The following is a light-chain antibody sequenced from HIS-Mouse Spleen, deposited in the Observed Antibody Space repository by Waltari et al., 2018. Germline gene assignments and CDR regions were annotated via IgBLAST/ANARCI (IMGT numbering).Light chain of an antibody. CDR1: ALPKKY. CDR3: YSTDSSGNHRV. CDR2: EDS. Sequence: SYELTQPPSVSVSPGQTARLTCSGDALPKKYAYWYQQKSGQAPVLVIYEDSKRPSGIPGGCSGSSSGTMATWTISGAQVEDEADYYCYSTDSSGNHRVFGGGTKLTVL. J-gene: IGLJ2*01. V-gene: IGLV3-10*01.